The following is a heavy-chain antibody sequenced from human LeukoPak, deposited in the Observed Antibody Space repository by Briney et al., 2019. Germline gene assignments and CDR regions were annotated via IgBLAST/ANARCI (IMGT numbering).Heavy chain of an antibody. CDR1: GFTFSSHA. J-gene: IGHJ4*02. D-gene: IGHD2-8*02. CDR3: ATYRQVLLPFES. Sequence: GGSLRLSCAASGFTFSSHAMSWVRQPPGKGLEWVSSIFPSGGEIHYADSVRGRFTISRDNSKSTLSLQMNSLRAEDTAIYYCATYRQVLLPFESWGQGTLVTVSS. CDR2: IFPSGGEI. V-gene: IGHV3-23*01.